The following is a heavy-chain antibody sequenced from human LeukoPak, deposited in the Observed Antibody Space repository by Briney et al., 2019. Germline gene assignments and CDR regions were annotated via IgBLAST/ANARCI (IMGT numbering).Heavy chain of an antibody. CDR2: IYHNGGT. J-gene: IGHJ4*02. CDR3: ARHLRAVAGGRYSDY. D-gene: IGHD6-19*01. CDR1: GGSISGYY. V-gene: IGHV4-59*08. Sequence: KPSETLSLTCTVSGGSISGYYWSWIRQPPGKGLEWIGYIYHNGGTNYNPSLQSRLTISVDTSKNQFSLKLSSVTAADTAVYYCARHLRAVAGGRYSDYWGQGTQATVSS.